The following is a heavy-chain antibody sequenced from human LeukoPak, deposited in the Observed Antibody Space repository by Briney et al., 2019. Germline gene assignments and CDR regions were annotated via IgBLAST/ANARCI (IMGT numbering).Heavy chain of an antibody. CDR1: GFIFTDYW. Sequence: GGSLRLSCAASGFIFTDYWMHWVRQAPGKELVWVARIRGDGRATTYADSVKGRFTISRDNSKNTLYLQMNSLRAEDTAVYYCARDRYAVVPAATLIDYWGQGTLVTVSS. J-gene: IGHJ4*02. V-gene: IGHV3-74*03. CDR2: IRGDGRAT. D-gene: IGHD2-2*01. CDR3: ARDRYAVVPAATLIDY.